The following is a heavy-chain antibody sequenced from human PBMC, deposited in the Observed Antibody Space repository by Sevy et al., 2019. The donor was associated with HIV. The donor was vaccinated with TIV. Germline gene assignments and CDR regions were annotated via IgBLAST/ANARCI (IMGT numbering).Heavy chain of an antibody. CDR1: GYNFSGYW. D-gene: IGHD3-22*01. V-gene: IGHV5-51*01. J-gene: IGHJ4*02. CDR2: IYPINFHI. Sequence: GESLKISCKGSGYNFSGYWVGWVRQMPGKGLEWMGIIYPINFHIIYSPSLQGQVTISVDKSITTAYLQWRSLKTSDTAMYYCARSSFYYDNSGFYPFDLWGQGTLVTVSS. CDR3: ARSSFYYDNSGFYPFDL.